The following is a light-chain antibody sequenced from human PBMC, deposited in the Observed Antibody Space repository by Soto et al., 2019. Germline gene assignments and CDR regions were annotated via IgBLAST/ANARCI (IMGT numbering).Light chain of an antibody. Sequence: DIQMTQSPSTLSASVGDRVTITCRASQSISSWLAWYQQKPGKAPKLLIYDASSLESGVPSRFSGSGSGTEFTLTISSLQPDDFATYYCQHYDDLIFTFGPGTKV. CDR2: DAS. V-gene: IGKV1-5*01. J-gene: IGKJ3*01. CDR1: QSISSW. CDR3: QHYDDLIFT.